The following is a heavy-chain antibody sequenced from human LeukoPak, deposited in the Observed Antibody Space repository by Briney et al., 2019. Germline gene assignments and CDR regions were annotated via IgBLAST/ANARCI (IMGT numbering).Heavy chain of an antibody. CDR1: GYTFTGYH. CDR3: ARAHGSSWTFDY. CDR2: INPNSGGT. D-gene: IGHD6-13*01. V-gene: IGHV1-2*02. Sequence: ASVKVSCKASGYTFTGYHMHWVRQAPGQGLEWMGWINPNSGGTNYAQKFQGRVTMTRDTSISTAYMELSRLRSDDTAVYYCARAHGSSWTFDYWGQGTLVTVSS. J-gene: IGHJ4*02.